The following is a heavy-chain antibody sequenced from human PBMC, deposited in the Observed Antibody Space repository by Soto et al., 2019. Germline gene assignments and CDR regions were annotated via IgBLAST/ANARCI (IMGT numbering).Heavy chain of an antibody. V-gene: IGHV4-31*03. CDR3: ARDIHTTSPGFDP. D-gene: IGHD1-1*01. Sequence: TSETLSLTCTVSGGSIGSGGYYWSWIRQHPGKGLEWIGYIYYSGSTYYNPSLKSRVTISVDTSKNQFSLKLSSVTAADTAVYYCARDIHTTSPGFDPWGQGTLVTVSS. CDR2: IYYSGST. J-gene: IGHJ5*02. CDR1: GGSIGSGGYY.